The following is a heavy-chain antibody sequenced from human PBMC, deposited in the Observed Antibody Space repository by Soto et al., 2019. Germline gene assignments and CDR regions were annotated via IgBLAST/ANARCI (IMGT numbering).Heavy chain of an antibody. CDR2: IDPSDSYT. J-gene: IGHJ4*02. D-gene: IGHD6-13*01. Sequence: GESLKISCKGSGYSFTSYWISWVRQMPGKGLEWMGRIDPSDSYTNYSPSFQGHVTVSADKSISTAYLQWNGLKASDTAMYYCARQAAAGRAAFDYWGLGTLVTVSS. V-gene: IGHV5-10-1*01. CDR1: GYSFTSYW. CDR3: ARQAAAGRAAFDY.